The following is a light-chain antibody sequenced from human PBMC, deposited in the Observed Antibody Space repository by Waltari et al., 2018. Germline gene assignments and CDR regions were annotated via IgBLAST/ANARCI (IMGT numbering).Light chain of an antibody. CDR1: QGIGTW. Sequence: DIQMTQSPSSVSASVGDRVISTCRASQGIGTWVAWYQQRVGNTTKLLIYGASSLQSGVPSRFSGSRSGTDFTLPISSLQPEDFATYSCQQANSFPLTFGGGTKVDI. J-gene: IGKJ4*01. V-gene: IGKV1-12*01. CDR3: QQANSFPLT. CDR2: GAS.